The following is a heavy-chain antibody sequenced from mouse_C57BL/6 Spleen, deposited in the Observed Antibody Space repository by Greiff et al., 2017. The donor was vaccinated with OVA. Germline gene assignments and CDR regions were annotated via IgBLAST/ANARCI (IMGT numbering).Heavy chain of an antibody. J-gene: IGHJ3*01. Sequence: VQLQQSGAELVRPGSSVKLSCKASGYTFTSYWMHWVKQRPIQGLEWIGNIDPSDSETHYNQKFKDKATLTVDKSSSTAYMQLSSLTSEDSAVYYCAREEQLRLPFAYWGQGTLVTVSA. CDR1: GYTFTSYW. D-gene: IGHD3-2*02. V-gene: IGHV1-52*01. CDR2: IDPSDSET. CDR3: AREEQLRLPFAY.